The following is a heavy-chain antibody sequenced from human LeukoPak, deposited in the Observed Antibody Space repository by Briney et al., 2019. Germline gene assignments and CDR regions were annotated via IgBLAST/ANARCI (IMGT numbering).Heavy chain of an antibody. CDR2: INHSGST. Sequence: PSETLSLTCAVYDGSFSGYYWSWIRQPPGKGLEWIGEINHSGSTNYNPSLKSRVTISVDTSKHQFSLKLSSVTAADTAVYYCARGGRPNYFWGSYRYSYYFDYWGQGTLVTVSS. CDR1: DGSFSGYY. D-gene: IGHD3-16*02. J-gene: IGHJ4*02. V-gene: IGHV4-34*01. CDR3: ARGGRPNYFWGSYRYSYYFDY.